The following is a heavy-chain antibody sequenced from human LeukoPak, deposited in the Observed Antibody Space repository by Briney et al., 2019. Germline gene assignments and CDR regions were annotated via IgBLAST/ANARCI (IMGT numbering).Heavy chain of an antibody. CDR1: GGSISSYY. V-gene: IGHV4-4*07. Sequence: SSETLSLTCIVSGGSISSYYWNWIRQPAGKGLEWIGRIYTSGSTNYNPSLKSRVTMSVDTSKNQFSLKLSSVTAADTAVYYCARDALYCSSTSCYRYWYFDLWGRGTLVTVSS. CDR3: ARDALYCSSTSCYRYWYFDL. CDR2: IYTSGST. D-gene: IGHD2-2*01. J-gene: IGHJ2*01.